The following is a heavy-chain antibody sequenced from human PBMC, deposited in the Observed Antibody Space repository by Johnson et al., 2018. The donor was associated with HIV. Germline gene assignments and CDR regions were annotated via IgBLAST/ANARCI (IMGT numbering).Heavy chain of an antibody. CDR2: IYGSNST. D-gene: IGHD3-16*01. V-gene: IGHV3-66*01. CDR1: GFTFSSYG. Sequence: VQLVESGGGLVQPGGSLRLSCAASGFTFSSYGMHWVRQAPGKGLEWVSVIYGSNSTYYADSVKGRFTISRDKSKNTLSLQMNSLRAEDTAVYYCAREGVGGVKDGLSWGQGTMVTVSS. J-gene: IGHJ3*01. CDR3: AREGVGGVKDGLS.